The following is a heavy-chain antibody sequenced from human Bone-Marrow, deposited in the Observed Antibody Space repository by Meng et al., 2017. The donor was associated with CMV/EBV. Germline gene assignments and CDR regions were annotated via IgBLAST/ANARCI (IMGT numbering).Heavy chain of an antibody. V-gene: IGHV1-69*10. CDR3: AKNAQAHYDILTGYYKEERYFDY. J-gene: IGHJ4*02. CDR1: AGTFSSYA. CDR2: IIPILNRA. Sequence: SVKVSCKASAGTFSSYAISWVRQAPGQGLEWMGGIIPILNRANYAQKFQGRVTITADKSTSTAYMELSSLRSEDTAIYYCAKNAQAHYDILTGYYKEERYFDYWGQGKLVTFSS. D-gene: IGHD3-9*01.